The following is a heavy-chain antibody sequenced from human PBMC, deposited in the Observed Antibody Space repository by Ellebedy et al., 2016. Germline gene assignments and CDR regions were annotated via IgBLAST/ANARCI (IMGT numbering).Heavy chain of an antibody. CDR2: ISGGGDNT. V-gene: IGHV3-23*01. CDR1: GFTFSNYF. J-gene: IGHJ4*02. CDR3: RQGHYFDQ. Sequence: GGSLRLXCATSGFTFSNYFMTWIRQAPGKGLEWVATISGGGDNTFFADSVKGRSTISRDNSKNTLYLQMNNLRVDDTALYYCRQGHYFDQWGQGALVTVSS.